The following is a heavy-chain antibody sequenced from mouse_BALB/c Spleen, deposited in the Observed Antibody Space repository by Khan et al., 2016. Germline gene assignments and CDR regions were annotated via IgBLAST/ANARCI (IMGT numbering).Heavy chain of an antibody. Sequence: QVQLKQSGAELMKPGASVKISCKATDYTFSSYWIEWVKQRPGHGLEWIGEILPGSGRTNYNEKFKGKATFTAETSSNTAYMQLSSLTSEDSAVYYCARMGGNYWYFDVWGAGTTVTVSS. V-gene: IGHV1-9*01. J-gene: IGHJ1*01. CDR3: ARMGGNYWYFDV. CDR1: DYTFSSYW. D-gene: IGHD1-1*01. CDR2: ILPGSGRT.